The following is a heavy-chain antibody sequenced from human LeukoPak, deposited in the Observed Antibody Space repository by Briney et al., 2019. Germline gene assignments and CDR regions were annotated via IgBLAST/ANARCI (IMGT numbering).Heavy chain of an antibody. Sequence: GGSLRLSCAASGFTFSSYSMSWVRQAPGKGLEWVSSISSSSSYIYYADSVKGRFTISRDNAKNSLYLQMNSLRAEDTAVYYCARDGRYCSGGSCQKWFDPWGQGTLVTVSS. CDR1: GFTFSSYS. CDR2: ISSSSSYI. V-gene: IGHV3-21*01. D-gene: IGHD2-15*01. CDR3: ARDGRYCSGGSCQKWFDP. J-gene: IGHJ5*02.